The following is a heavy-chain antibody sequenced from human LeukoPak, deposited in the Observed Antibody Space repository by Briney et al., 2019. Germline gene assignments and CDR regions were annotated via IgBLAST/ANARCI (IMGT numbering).Heavy chain of an antibody. CDR3: ASSGTEGSFDY. CDR1: GVSISSYY. CDR2: IYYSGST. V-gene: IGHV4-59*01. J-gene: IGHJ4*02. D-gene: IGHD1-1*01. Sequence: SETLSLTCTVSGVSISSYYWSWIRQPPGKGLEWIGYIYYSGSTNYNPSLKSRVTISVDTSKNQFSLKLSSVTAADTAVYYCASSGTEGSFDYWGQGTLVTVSS.